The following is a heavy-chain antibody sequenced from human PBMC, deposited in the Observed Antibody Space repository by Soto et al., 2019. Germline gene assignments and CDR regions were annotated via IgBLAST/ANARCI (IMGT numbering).Heavy chain of an antibody. D-gene: IGHD1-1*01. CDR2: MNPNSGNT. CDR1: GYTFTSYD. Sequence: ASVKVSCKASGYTFTSYDINWVRQATGQGLEWMGWMNPNSGNTAYAQKFQGRVAMTRNTSISTAYMELSSLRSEDTAGYYCARERGDAFEIWGKGTMVTVSS. CDR3: ARERGDAFEI. V-gene: IGHV1-8*01. J-gene: IGHJ3*02.